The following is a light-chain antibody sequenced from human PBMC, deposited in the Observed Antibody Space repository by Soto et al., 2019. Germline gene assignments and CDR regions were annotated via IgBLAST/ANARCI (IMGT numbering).Light chain of an antibody. CDR1: SSDVGAYNF. V-gene: IGLV2-14*01. CDR2: EVS. CDR3: SSYTGSSTLYV. J-gene: IGLJ1*01. Sequence: QSALTQPASVSGSPGQSITISCTGTSSDVGAYNFVSWYQQYPGKVPKLIIYEVSNRPSGVSNRFSGSKSGNTASLTISGLQAEDEANYYCSSYTGSSTLYVFGTGTKFTVL.